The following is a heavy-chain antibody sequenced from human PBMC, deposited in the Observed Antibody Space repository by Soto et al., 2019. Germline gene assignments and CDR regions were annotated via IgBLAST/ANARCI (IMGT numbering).Heavy chain of an antibody. D-gene: IGHD3-3*01. CDR2: ISYDGSNK. CDR1: GFTFSSYA. V-gene: IGHV3-30-3*01. CDR3: ARDPGRDDFWSGYYTGGDY. J-gene: IGHJ4*02. Sequence: QVQLVESGGGVVQPGRSLRLSCAASGFTFSSYAMHWVRQAPGKGLEWVAVISYDGSNKYYADSVKGRFTISRDNSKNKLYLQMNSLRAEDTAVYYCARDPGRDDFWSGYYTGGDYWGQGTLVTVSS.